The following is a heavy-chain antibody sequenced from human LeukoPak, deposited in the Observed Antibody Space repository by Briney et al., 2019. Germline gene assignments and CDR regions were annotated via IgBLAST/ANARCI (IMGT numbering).Heavy chain of an antibody. CDR1: GGSTSSYY. CDR2: INHSGST. CDR3: ARGPNYSSSSRWFDP. J-gene: IGHJ5*02. D-gene: IGHD6-6*01. Sequence: SETLSLTCTVSGGSTSSYYWSWIRQPPRKGLEWIGEINHSGSTNYNPSLKSRVTISVDTSKNQFSLKLSSVSAADTAVYYCARGPNYSSSSRWFDPWGQGTLVTVSS. V-gene: IGHV4-34*01.